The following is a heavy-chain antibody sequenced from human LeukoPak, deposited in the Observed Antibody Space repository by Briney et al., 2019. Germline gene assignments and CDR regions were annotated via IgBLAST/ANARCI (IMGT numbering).Heavy chain of an antibody. CDR2: ISAYNGNT. CDR1: GYTFTSYG. V-gene: IGHV1-18*01. Sequence: ASVKVSCKASGYTFTSYGISWLRQAPGQGLEWMGWISAYNGNTIYAQKFQGRVTMTEDTSTDTAYMELSSLRSEDTAVYYCATVPSYDILTGYRLDYWGQGTLVTVSS. CDR3: ATVPSYDILTGYRLDY. J-gene: IGHJ4*02. D-gene: IGHD3-9*01.